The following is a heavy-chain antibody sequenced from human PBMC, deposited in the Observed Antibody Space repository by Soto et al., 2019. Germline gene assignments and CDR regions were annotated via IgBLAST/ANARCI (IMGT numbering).Heavy chain of an antibody. Sequence: GGSLRLSCAASGFTFDDSPMHWVRQAPGKGLEWVSGISWNGNEIGYADSVKGRFTISRDNTKNSLYLQMNSLRAEDTAFYYCEKDIVTGGLDSWGQGTLVTVSS. V-gene: IGHV3-9*01. CDR1: GFTFDDSP. D-gene: IGHD2-8*02. J-gene: IGHJ4*02. CDR2: ISWNGNEI. CDR3: EKDIVTGGLDS.